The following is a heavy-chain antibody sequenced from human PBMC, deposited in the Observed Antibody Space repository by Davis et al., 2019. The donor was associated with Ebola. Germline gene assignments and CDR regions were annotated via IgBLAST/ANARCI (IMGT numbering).Heavy chain of an antibody. CDR3: ARGLWGPSQLYYYYGLDV. J-gene: IGHJ6*02. CDR2: IRYDGSNK. D-gene: IGHD3-16*01. CDR1: GFTFSSYG. Sequence: GESLKISCAASGFTFSSYGMHWVRQAPGKGLEWVAFIRYDGSNKYYADSVKGRFTISRDNSKNTLYLQMNSLRAEDTAVYYCARGLWGPSQLYYYYGLDVWGQGTTVTVSS. V-gene: IGHV3-30*02.